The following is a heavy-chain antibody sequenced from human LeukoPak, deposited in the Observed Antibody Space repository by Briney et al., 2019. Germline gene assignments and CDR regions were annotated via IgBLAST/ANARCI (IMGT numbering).Heavy chain of an antibody. CDR2: INAVNGNT. D-gene: IGHD6-13*01. CDR1: GYTFINYA. V-gene: IGHV1-3*01. J-gene: IGHJ4*02. Sequence: ASVTISCKASGYTFINYAINWGRQAPGQRPEWMGWINAVNGNTKYSQKFQGRVTITRDTSASTAYMELTSLTSADTAVYYCARGPRAAADDYWGQGTLVTVSS. CDR3: ARGPRAAADDY.